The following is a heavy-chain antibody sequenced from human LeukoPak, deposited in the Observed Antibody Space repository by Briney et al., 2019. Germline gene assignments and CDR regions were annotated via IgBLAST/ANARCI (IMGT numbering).Heavy chain of an antibody. J-gene: IGHJ4*02. CDR2: INDTGGST. V-gene: IGHV3-23*01. D-gene: IGHD6-13*01. CDR3: AKTGGVAAADY. CDR1: GFTFSLYA. Sequence: GGSLRLSCAASGFTFSLYAMTWVRQAPGKGLEWVSIINDTGGSTYYADSVKGRFTLSRDNSMKTLYMQMNSLRVEDTAIYYCAKTGGVAAADYWGQGTLVTVSS.